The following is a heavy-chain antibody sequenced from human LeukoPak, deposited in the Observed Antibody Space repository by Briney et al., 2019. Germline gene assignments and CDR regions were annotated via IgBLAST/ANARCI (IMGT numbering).Heavy chain of an antibody. J-gene: IGHJ5*02. Sequence: SETPSLTCAVYGGSFSDYSWTWIRQPPGRGLEWIGDINHGGSANYNPSLQSRLTISVDTSKNQFSLNLTSLTAADTAIYYCARGLTIFGVVVRRGNWFDTWGQGTLVTVSS. D-gene: IGHD3-3*01. CDR1: GGSFSDYS. V-gene: IGHV4-34*01. CDR3: ARGLTIFGVVVRRGNWFDT. CDR2: INHGGSA.